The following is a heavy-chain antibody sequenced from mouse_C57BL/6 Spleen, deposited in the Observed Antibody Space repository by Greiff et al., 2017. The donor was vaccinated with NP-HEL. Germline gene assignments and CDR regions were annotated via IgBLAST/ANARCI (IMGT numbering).Heavy chain of an antibody. CDR1: GYTFTSYW. V-gene: IGHV1-72*01. Sequence: VQLQQPGAELVKPGASVKLSCKASGYTFTSYWMHWVKQRPGRGLEWIGRIDPNSGGTKYNEKFKSKATLTVDKPSSTAYMQLSSLTSEDSAVYYCARDYYGSRNWFAYWGQGTLVTVSA. J-gene: IGHJ3*01. CDR3: ARDYYGSRNWFAY. D-gene: IGHD1-1*01. CDR2: IDPNSGGT.